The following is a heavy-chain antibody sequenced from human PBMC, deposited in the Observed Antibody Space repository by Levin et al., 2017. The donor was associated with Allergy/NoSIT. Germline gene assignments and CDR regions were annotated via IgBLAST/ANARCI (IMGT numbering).Heavy chain of an antibody. CDR2: INRDETEK. CDR3: ARGHYGMDV. CDR1: GFTYW. J-gene: IGHJ6*02. V-gene: IGHV3-7*04. Sequence: SCAASGFTYWMTWVRQAPGKGLEWVANINRDETEKYYLDSVRGRFTISRDNAKNSLYLQMNSLRVEDTAVYYCARGHYGMDVWGQGTTVTVSS.